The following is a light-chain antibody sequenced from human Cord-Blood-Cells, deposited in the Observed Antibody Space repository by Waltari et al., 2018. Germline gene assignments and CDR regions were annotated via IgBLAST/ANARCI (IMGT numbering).Light chain of an antibody. CDR3: QQSYSTPLT. V-gene: IGKV1-39*01. Sequence: DIQMTQSPSSLSASVGDRVTITCRGSQSISSYLNWYPQKPGEARKLLIYAASSLQSGVPSRFSGSGSGTEFTLTNSSLQPEDFATYYCQQSYSTPLTFGGGTKVEIK. CDR2: AAS. CDR1: QSISSY. J-gene: IGKJ4*01.